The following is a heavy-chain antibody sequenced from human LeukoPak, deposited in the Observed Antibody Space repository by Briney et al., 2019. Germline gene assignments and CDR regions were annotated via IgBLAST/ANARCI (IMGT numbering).Heavy chain of an antibody. Sequence: GGSLRLSCAASGFTVSSNYMSWVRHPPGKGLEWVSVIYSGGSTYYADSVKGRFTISRDNSKNTLYLQMNSPRAEDTAVYYCARDSLYGDYVFDPWGQGTLVTVSS. CDR1: GFTVSSNY. V-gene: IGHV3-53*01. D-gene: IGHD4-17*01. J-gene: IGHJ5*02. CDR3: ARDSLYGDYVFDP. CDR2: IYSGGST.